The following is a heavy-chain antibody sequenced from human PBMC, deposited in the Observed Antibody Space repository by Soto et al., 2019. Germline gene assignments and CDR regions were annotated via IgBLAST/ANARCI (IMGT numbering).Heavy chain of an antibody. Sequence: QVQLQESGPGLVKPSETLSLTCTVSGGSISSYYWSWLRHSPVKGLEWIGNIYYSGSTQYNPSLNSRVNNTVDTSQNLFSMNLSSVTAADTAVDYCARGRGDSAMAWYYWGQGTLVTVSS. J-gene: IGHJ4*02. CDR3: ARGRGDSAMAWYY. V-gene: IGHV4-59*01. CDR2: IYYSGST. CDR1: GGSISSYY. D-gene: IGHD5-18*01.